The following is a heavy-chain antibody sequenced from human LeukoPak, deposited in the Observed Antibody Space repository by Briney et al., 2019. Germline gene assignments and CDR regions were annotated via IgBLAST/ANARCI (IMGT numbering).Heavy chain of an antibody. Sequence: PSETLSLTCTVSGGSISSYYWSWIRQPPGKGLEWLGYIYYSGDTNYNPSLKSRVTISVDTSKNQFSLKLSSVTAADTAVYHCARLWGPFGGNSETDAFDIWGQGTMVTVSS. CDR2: IYYSGDT. CDR3: ARLWGPFGGNSETDAFDI. CDR1: GGSISSYY. V-gene: IGHV4-59*08. J-gene: IGHJ3*02. D-gene: IGHD4-23*01.